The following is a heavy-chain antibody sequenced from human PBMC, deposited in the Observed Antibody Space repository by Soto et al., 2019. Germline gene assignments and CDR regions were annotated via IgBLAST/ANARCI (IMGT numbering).Heavy chain of an antibody. D-gene: IGHD3-3*01. CDR3: ARDFMTPGRVFDY. CDR2: ISSSGSTI. CDR1: GFTFSDYY. J-gene: IGHJ4*02. Sequence: GGSLRLSCAASGFTFSDYYMSWIRQAPGKELEWFSYISSSGSTIYYADSVKGRFTISRDNAKNSLYLQMNSLRSDDTAVYYCARDFMTPGRVFDYWGQGTLVTVSS. V-gene: IGHV3-11*01.